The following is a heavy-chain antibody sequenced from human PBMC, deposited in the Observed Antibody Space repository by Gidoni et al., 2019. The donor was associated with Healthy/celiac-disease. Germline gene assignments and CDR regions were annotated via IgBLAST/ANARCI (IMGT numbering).Heavy chain of an antibody. V-gene: IGHV4-39*01. CDR3: ARGYCSSTSCYSRPKGWFDP. CDR2: IYYSGST. D-gene: IGHD2-2*02. Sequence: QLQLQESGPGLVKPSETLSLTCTVSGGSISSTSYYWGWIRQPPGKGLEWIGTIYYSGSTYYNPSLKSRVTISVDTSKNQFSLKLSSVTAADTAVYYCARGYCSSTSCYSRPKGWFDPWGQGTLVTVSS. J-gene: IGHJ5*02. CDR1: GGSISSTSYY.